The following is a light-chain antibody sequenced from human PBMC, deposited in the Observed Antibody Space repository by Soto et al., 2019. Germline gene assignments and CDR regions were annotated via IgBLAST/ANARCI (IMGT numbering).Light chain of an antibody. J-gene: IGKJ1*01. Sequence: EIVLTQSPATLSLSPGERATLSCRASQSVSSYLAWYQQKPGQAPRLLIYDASNRATGIPARFSGSGSGRDFTLTISSLEPEDFAVYYCQQRSNWPPGRTFGQGTKVEIK. CDR3: QQRSNWPPGRT. CDR1: QSVSSY. CDR2: DAS. V-gene: IGKV3-11*02.